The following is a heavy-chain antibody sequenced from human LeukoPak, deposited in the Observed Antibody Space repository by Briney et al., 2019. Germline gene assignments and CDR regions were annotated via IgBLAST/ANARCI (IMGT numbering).Heavy chain of an antibody. V-gene: IGHV4-34*01. J-gene: IGHJ5*02. Sequence: KPSETLSLTCAVYGGSFSGYYWSWIRQPPGEGLEWIGEINHSGSTNYNPSLKSRVTISVDTSKNQFSLKLSSVTAADTAVYYCARGNVLLWFGELLGNWFDPWGQGTLVTVSS. D-gene: IGHD3-10*01. CDR1: GGSFSGYY. CDR3: ARGNVLLWFGELLGNWFDP. CDR2: INHSGST.